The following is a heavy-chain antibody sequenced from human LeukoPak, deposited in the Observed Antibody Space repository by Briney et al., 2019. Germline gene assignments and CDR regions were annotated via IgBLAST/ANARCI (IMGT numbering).Heavy chain of an antibody. J-gene: IGHJ5*02. D-gene: IGHD4-17*01. CDR3: AGDLATTVTNHWFDP. CDR2: IYYSGST. V-gene: IGHV4-59*01. CDR1: GGSISSYY. Sequence: SETLSLTCTVSGGSISSYYWSWIRQPPGKGLEWIGYIYYSGSTNYNPSLKSRVTISVDTSKNQFSLKLSSVTAADTAVYYCAGDLATTVTNHWFDPWGQGTLVTVSS.